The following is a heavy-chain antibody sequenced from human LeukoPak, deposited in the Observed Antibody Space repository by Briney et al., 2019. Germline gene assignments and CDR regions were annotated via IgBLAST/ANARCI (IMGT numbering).Heavy chain of an antibody. CDR3: AREADYYDSS. CDR1: GLTFSSHT. J-gene: IGHJ4*02. D-gene: IGHD3-22*01. V-gene: IGHV3-23*01. Sequence: GGSLRLSCAASGLTFSSHTMNWVRQAPGKGLEYISSVTNGGITYYADSVKGRFTISRDNSKNTVYLQMNSLRAEDTAVYYCAREADYYDSSWGQGTLVTVSS. CDR2: VTNGGIT.